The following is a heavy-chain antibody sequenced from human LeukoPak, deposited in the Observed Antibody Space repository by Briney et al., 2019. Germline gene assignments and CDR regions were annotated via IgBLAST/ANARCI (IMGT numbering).Heavy chain of an antibody. Sequence: SETLSLTCTVSGGSISNYYCTWVRQPPGKGLEWIGYIYDSRSTNYNSSLKSRVTISVDTSKSQFSLRLSSVTAADTAVYYCAIGPRFSQKFQPRPIKEGAFDMWGQGTMVTVSS. CDR3: AIGPRFSQKFQPRPIKEGAFDM. J-gene: IGHJ3*02. CDR2: IYDSRST. CDR1: GGSISNYY. V-gene: IGHV4-4*09. D-gene: IGHD2-2*01.